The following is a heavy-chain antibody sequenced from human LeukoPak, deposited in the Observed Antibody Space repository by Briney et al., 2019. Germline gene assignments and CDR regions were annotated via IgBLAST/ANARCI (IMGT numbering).Heavy chain of an antibody. CDR2: ICYSGST. CDR1: GGSISSYY. Sequence: SETLSLTCTVSGGSISSYYWSWIRQPPGKGLEWIGYICYSGSTNYNPSLKSRVTISVDTSKNQFSLKLSSVTAADTAVYYCARATPDYYGGTYYFDYWGQGTLVTVSS. V-gene: IGHV4-59*01. D-gene: IGHD4-23*01. CDR3: ARATPDYYGGTYYFDY. J-gene: IGHJ4*02.